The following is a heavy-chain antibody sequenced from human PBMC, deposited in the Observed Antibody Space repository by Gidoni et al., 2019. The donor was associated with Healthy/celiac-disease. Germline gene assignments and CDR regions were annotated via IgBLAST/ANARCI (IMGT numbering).Heavy chain of an antibody. CDR3: ARHSSSWSHGTDDYFDY. CDR1: GFTVSSNY. V-gene: IGHV3-53*01. J-gene: IGHJ4*02. CDR2: IYSGGST. D-gene: IGHD6-13*01. Sequence: EVQLVESGGGLIQPGGSLRLSCAASGFTVSSNYMSWVRQAPGKGLEWVSVIYSGGSTYYADSVKGRFTISRDNSKNTLYLQMNSLRAEDTAVYYCARHSSSWSHGTDDYFDYWGQGTLVTVSS.